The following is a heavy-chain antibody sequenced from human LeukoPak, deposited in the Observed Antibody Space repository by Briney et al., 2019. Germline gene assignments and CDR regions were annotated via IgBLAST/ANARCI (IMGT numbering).Heavy chain of an antibody. D-gene: IGHD1-26*01. Sequence: GGSLRLSCAPSGFTFSAYKMHWVRQAPGKGREWISYISTGGSMKYYADSVKGRFTISRDNAKNSLYLQMNSLRAEDTALYYCAREGEYSGSSWSFDSWGQGTQVTVSS. CDR2: ISTGGSMK. CDR3: AREGEYSGSSWSFDS. CDR1: GFTFSAYK. J-gene: IGHJ4*02. V-gene: IGHV3-48*03.